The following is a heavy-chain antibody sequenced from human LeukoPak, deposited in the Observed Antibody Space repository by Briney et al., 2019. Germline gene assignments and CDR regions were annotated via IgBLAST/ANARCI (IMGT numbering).Heavy chain of an antibody. CDR1: GGSISSSSYY. CDR2: IFYCGST. J-gene: IGHJ4*02. D-gene: IGHD6-13*01. Sequence: SETLSLTCTVSGGSISSSSYYWAWIRQPPGKGLEWIGSIFYCGSTYYNPSLKSRVTISVVTSQNQFSLKLSSVPAADTAVYYCARHRAAAGTLDYWGQGTLVTVSS. V-gene: IGHV4-39*01. CDR3: ARHRAAAGTLDY.